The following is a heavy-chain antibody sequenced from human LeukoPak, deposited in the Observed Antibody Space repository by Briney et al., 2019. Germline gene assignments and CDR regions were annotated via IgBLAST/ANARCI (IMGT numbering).Heavy chain of an antibody. Sequence: SVKVSCKASGGTFSSYAISWVRQAPGQGLEWMGRIIPILGIANYAQKFQGRVTITADKSTSTAYLQWSSLKASDTAMYYCARRCSGSRCYSGGTLDYWGQGTLVTVSS. CDR1: GGTFSSYA. J-gene: IGHJ4*02. CDR3: ARRCSGSRCYSGGTLDY. D-gene: IGHD2-15*01. V-gene: IGHV1-69*04. CDR2: IIPILGIA.